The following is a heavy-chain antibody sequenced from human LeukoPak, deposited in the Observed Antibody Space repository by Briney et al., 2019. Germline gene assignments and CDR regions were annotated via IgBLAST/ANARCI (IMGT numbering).Heavy chain of an antibody. V-gene: IGHV3-7*03. J-gene: IGHJ4*02. CDR2: IKGDGSER. CDR3: AGLDTAMITSSDY. Sequence: GGCLRLSCAASGFTFSSYWMSWVRQAPGGGGEGVGCIKGDGSERYHVNSVKGRFTISRDNAKTSLYLQMNSLRVEDTAVYYCAGLDTAMITSSDYWGQGTLVTASS. D-gene: IGHD5-18*01. CDR1: GFTFSSYW.